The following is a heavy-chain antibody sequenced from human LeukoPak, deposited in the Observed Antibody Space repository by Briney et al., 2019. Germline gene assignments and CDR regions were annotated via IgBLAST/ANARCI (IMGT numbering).Heavy chain of an antibody. CDR2: INPSGGST. CDR1: VYTFTSYY. CDR3: ARALIYRVDY. Sequence: ASVKVSCKASVYTFTSYYIHWVRQAPGQGLEWMGIINPSGGSTSYAQKFQGRVTMTRDMSTSTVYMELSSLRSEDTAVYYCARALIYRVDYGGQGTLVTVSS. J-gene: IGHJ4*02. D-gene: IGHD2-8*01. V-gene: IGHV1-46*01.